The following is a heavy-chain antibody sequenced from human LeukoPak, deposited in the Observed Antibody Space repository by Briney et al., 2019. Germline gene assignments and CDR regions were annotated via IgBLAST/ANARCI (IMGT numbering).Heavy chain of an antibody. Sequence: GGSLRLSCAASGFTFSSYAMSWVRQAPGKGLEWVSVIYSGGSTYYADSVKGRFTISRDNSKNTLYLQMNSLRAEDTAVYYCARDWFGSDDAFDIWGQGTMVTVSS. V-gene: IGHV3-66*01. D-gene: IGHD5-12*01. CDR3: ARDWFGSDDAFDI. CDR1: GFTFSSYA. CDR2: IYSGGST. J-gene: IGHJ3*02.